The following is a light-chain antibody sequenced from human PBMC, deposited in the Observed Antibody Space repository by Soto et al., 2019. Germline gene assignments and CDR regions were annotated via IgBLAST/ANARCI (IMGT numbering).Light chain of an antibody. CDR2: DAS. CDR1: RRISNW. V-gene: IGKV1-5*01. CDR3: QQYGSFSPIT. J-gene: IGKJ4*01. Sequence: DIQMTQSPSTLSASVGDRVTITCWASRRISNWLAWYQQRPGIAPRLLIFDASIFQSGVPSRFSGSGSGTEFTLSISRLQTDDFATYYCQQYGSFSPITFGGGTKVDIK.